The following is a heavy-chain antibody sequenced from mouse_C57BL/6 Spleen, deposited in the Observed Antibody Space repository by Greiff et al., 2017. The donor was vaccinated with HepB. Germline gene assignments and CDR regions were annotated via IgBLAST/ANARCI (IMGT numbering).Heavy chain of an antibody. CDR3: ASDYDPFAY. V-gene: IGHV5-4*01. D-gene: IGHD2-12*01. J-gene: IGHJ3*01. CDR1: GFTFSSYA. Sequence: EVQGVESGGGLVKPGGSLKLSCAASGFTFSSYAMSWVRQTPEKRLEWVATISDGGSYTYYPDNVKGRFTISRDNAKNNLYLQMSHLKSEDTAMYYCASDYDPFAYWGQGTLVTVSA. CDR2: ISDGGSYT.